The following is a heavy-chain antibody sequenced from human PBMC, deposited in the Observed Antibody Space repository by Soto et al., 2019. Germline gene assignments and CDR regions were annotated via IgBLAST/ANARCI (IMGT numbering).Heavy chain of an antibody. D-gene: IGHD2-2*01. CDR1: GFTFSSYG. Sequence: QVQLVESGGGVVQPGRSLRLSCAASGFTFSSYGMHWVRQAPGKGLEWVAVIWYDGRNKYYADSVKGRFTISRDNSKNTLYVQMNRLRARYKAVYYYAREAGVPAAIPFYDYYYMDVWGKGTTVTVS. CDR3: AREAGVPAAIPFYDYYYMDV. CDR2: IWYDGRNK. V-gene: IGHV3-33*01. J-gene: IGHJ6*03.